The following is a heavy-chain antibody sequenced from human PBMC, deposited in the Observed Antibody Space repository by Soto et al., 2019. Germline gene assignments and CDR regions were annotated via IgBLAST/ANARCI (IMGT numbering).Heavy chain of an antibody. V-gene: IGHV4-59*01. Sequence: PSETLSLTCTVSGGSISSYYLSWIRQPPGKGLEWIGYIYYSGSTNYNPSLKSRVTISVDTSKNQFSLKLSSVTAADTAVYYCARDYYYDSSGTNWFDPWGQGTLVTVAS. CDR1: GGSISSYY. J-gene: IGHJ5*02. D-gene: IGHD3-22*01. CDR2: IYYSGST. CDR3: ARDYYYDSSGTNWFDP.